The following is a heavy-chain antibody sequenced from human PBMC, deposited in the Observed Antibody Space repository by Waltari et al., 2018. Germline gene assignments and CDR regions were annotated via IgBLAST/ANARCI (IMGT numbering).Heavy chain of an antibody. CDR2: ISDSGVIT. V-gene: IGHV3-23*01. D-gene: IGHD3-22*01. Sequence: EEHLLESGGGLAQPGGSLRLSCAASGFNFISYAMIWVRQARGKGLGWGSGISDSGVITKYADSVKGRFTVSRDNSKNTVFLHLNSLRAEDTAIYYCARHLYSIDYLELAKWGQGTLVTVSS. CDR1: GFNFISYA. J-gene: IGHJ4*02. CDR3: ARHLYSIDYLELAK.